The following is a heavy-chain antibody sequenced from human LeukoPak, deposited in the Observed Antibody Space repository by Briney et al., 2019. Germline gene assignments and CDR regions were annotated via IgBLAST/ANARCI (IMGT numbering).Heavy chain of an antibody. D-gene: IGHD6-13*01. CDR1: GFTVSSNY. Sequence: PGGSLRLSCAVSGFTVSSNYMSWVRQAPGKGLEWVSVIYSGGSTYYADSVKGRFTICRENSKNTLYLQMNSLRAEDTAVYYCAGRQLVRLADAFDIWGQGTMVTVSS. V-gene: IGHV3-53*01. J-gene: IGHJ3*02. CDR2: IYSGGST. CDR3: AGRQLVRLADAFDI.